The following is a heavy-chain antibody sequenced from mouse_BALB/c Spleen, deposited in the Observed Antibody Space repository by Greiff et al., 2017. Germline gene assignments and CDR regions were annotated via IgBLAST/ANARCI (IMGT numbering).Heavy chain of an antibody. CDR2: ISSGSSTI. J-gene: IGHJ2*01. CDR3: ARDYGSSSYFDY. CDR1: GFTFSSFG. Sequence: DVMLVESGGGLVQPGGSRKLSCAASGFTFSSFGMHWVRQAPEKGLEWVAYISSGSSTIYYADTVKGRFTISRDNPKNTLFLQMTSLRSEDTAMYYCARDYGSSSYFDYWGQGTTLTVSS. D-gene: IGHD1-1*01. V-gene: IGHV5-17*02.